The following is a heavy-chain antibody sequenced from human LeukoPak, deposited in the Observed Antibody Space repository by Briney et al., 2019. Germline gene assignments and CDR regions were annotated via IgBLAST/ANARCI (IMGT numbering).Heavy chain of an antibody. CDR1: GGSISSYY. Sequence: SETLSLTCTVSGGSISSYYWSWIRPPPGKGLEWIGYIYYSGSTNYNPSLKSRVTISVDTSKSQFSLKLSSVTAADTAVYYCARAVAARRYFDYWGQGTLVTVSS. J-gene: IGHJ4*02. CDR3: ARAVAARRYFDY. D-gene: IGHD6-19*01. V-gene: IGHV4-59*01. CDR2: IYYSGST.